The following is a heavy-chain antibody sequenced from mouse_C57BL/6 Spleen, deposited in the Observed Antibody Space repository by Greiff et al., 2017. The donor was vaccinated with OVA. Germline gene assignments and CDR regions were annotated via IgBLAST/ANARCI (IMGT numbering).Heavy chain of an antibody. CDR3: ATTVVANYAMDY. V-gene: IGHV1-81*01. CDR2: IYPRSGNT. D-gene: IGHD1-1*01. J-gene: IGHJ4*01. CDR1: GYTFTSYG. Sequence: QVQLKESGAELARPGASVKLSCKASGYTFTSYGISWVKQRTGQGLEWIGEIYPRSGNTYYNEKFKGKATLTADKSSSTAYMALRSLTSEDSAVYFCATTVVANYAMDYWGQGTSVTVSS.